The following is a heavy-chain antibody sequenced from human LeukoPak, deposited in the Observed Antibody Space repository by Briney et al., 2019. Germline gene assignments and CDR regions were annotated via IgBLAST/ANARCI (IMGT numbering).Heavy chain of an antibody. J-gene: IGHJ4*02. Sequence: ASVKVSCKASGYTFTSYGISWVRQAPGQGLEWMGWINTNTGNPTYAQGLTGRFVFSLDTSVSTAYLQISSLKAEDTAVYYCARLDGAVLFYWGQGTLVTVSS. CDR1: GYTFTSYG. D-gene: IGHD2-15*01. CDR3: ARLDGAVLFY. V-gene: IGHV7-4-1*02. CDR2: INTNTGNP.